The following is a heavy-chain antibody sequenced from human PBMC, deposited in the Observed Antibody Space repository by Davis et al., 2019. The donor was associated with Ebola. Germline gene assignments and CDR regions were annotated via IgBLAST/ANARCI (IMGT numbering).Heavy chain of an antibody. Sequence: SETLSLTCAVYGGSLSGYYWTWIRQPPGKGLEWIGEINHSGSTNYNPSLKSRVTISVDTSKNQFSLKLSSVTAADTAVYYCARGRWLPTIGGYFDYWGQGTLVTVSS. D-gene: IGHD5-24*01. CDR3: ARGRWLPTIGGYFDY. J-gene: IGHJ4*02. CDR1: GGSLSGYY. CDR2: INHSGST. V-gene: IGHV4-34*01.